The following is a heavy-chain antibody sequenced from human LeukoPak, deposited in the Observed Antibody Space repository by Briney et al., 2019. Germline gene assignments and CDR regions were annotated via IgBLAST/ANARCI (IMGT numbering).Heavy chain of an antibody. CDR3: ARVVRGVVTSNWFDP. CDR2: IYYSGST. CDR1: GGSISSYY. D-gene: IGHD2-21*02. Sequence: SETLSLTRTVSGGSISSYYWSWIRQPPGKGLEWIGYIYYSGSTNYNPSLKSRVSISIDTSKNQFSLALTSVTPADTAVYYCARVVRGVVTSNWFDPWGQGTLVSVSS. V-gene: IGHV4-59*01. J-gene: IGHJ5*02.